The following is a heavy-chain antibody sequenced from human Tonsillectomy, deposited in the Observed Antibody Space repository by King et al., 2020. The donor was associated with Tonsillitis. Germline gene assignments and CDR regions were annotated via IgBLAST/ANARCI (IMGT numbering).Heavy chain of an antibody. V-gene: IGHV3-30*04. CDR1: GFTFSSYA. Sequence: VQQVESGEGVVQPGRSLRLSCAASGFTFSSYAMHWVRQAPGKGLEWVAVLSNDGTNKFYADSVKGRFTISRDNSKDTLYLQMNSLRVEDTAIYYCARPLRTIPGSTGEGWGQGTMVTVSS. D-gene: IGHD1-7*01. CDR2: LSNDGTNK. CDR3: ARPLRTIPGSTGEG. J-gene: IGHJ3*01.